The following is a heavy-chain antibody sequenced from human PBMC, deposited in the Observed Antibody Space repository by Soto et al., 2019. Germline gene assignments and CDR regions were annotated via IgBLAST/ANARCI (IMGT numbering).Heavy chain of an antibody. Sequence: EVSLRLSCAASEFTFSACAMTWVRQAPGTGLQWVATISYSGDITYYADSVKGRFTISRDNSRNTLYLQMNNLRAEDPALYYCAKPCVPSTTDRTPRFDXWGRGTLVTVSX. J-gene: IGHJ5*01. V-gene: IGHV3-23*01. D-gene: IGHD1-1*01. CDR2: ISYSGDIT. CDR1: EFTFSACA. CDR3: AKPCVPSTTDRTPRFDX.